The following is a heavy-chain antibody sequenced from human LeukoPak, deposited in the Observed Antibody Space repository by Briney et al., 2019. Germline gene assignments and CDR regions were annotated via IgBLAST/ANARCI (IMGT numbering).Heavy chain of an antibody. Sequence: GGSLRLSCAASGFTFSSYSMNWVRQAPGKGLEWVSSITSSGSYIYYTDSVKGRFTISRDNAKNSLYLQMNSLRAEDTAVYYCARDASPLPPPTTWSGMDVWGQGTTVTVSS. V-gene: IGHV3-21*01. D-gene: IGHD2-2*01. CDR2: ITSSGSYI. J-gene: IGHJ6*02. CDR1: GFTFSSYS. CDR3: ARDASPLPPPTTWSGMDV.